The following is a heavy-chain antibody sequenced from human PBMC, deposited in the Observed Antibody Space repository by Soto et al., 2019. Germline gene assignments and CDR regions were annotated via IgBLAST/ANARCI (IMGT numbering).Heavy chain of an antibody. J-gene: IGHJ5*02. D-gene: IGHD3-10*01. V-gene: IGHV4-59*01. CDR1: GASITTYY. Sequence: PSETLSLTCSVSGASITTYYWSWIRQPPGKGLEWMGSISYSGSTKYNPSLESRVMISLDTAKNQFCLRLTSVTAADTALYYCARDWDSSGLFDPWGQGALVTVSS. CDR3: ARDWDSSGLFDP. CDR2: ISYSGST.